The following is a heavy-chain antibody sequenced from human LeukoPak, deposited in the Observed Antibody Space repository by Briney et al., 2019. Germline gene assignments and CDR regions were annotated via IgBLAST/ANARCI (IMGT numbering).Heavy chain of an antibody. CDR3: AKDRRDTAMGEDFDY. D-gene: IGHD5-18*01. J-gene: IGHJ4*02. V-gene: IGHV3-30*18. CDR2: ISYDGSMK. CDR1: GFTFSSYG. Sequence: GGSLRLSCAASGFTFSSYGMNWARQAPGKGLEWVAVISYDGSMKYYADSVKGRFTISRDNSKNTLYLQMNSLRAEDTAVYYCAKDRRDTAMGEDFDYWGQGTLVTVSS.